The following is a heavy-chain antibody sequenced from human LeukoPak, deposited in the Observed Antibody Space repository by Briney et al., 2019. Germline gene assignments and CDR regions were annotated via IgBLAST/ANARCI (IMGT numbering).Heavy chain of an antibody. CDR3: AKEYLPGYSLSSYFDY. Sequence: GRSLRLSCAASGFTFSSYGMHWVRQAPGKGLEWLAVISYNGSHKFYADSVKGRFSISRDSSKNTLYLQVSSLRADDTAVYYWAKEYLPGYSLSSYFDYWGQGTLVTVSS. V-gene: IGHV3-30*18. D-gene: IGHD3-9*01. J-gene: IGHJ4*02. CDR2: ISYNGSHK. CDR1: GFTFSSYG.